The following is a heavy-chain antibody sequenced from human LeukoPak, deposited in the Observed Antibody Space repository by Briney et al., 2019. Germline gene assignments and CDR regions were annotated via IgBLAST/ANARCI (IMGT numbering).Heavy chain of an antibody. J-gene: IGHJ4*02. CDR3: ARVATIWGSHRYFDY. CDR2: ISPYNDNT. V-gene: IGHV1-18*01. D-gene: IGHD3-16*02. CDR1: GYNFITYP. Sequence: ASVKVSCKASGYNFITYPLIWVRQAPGQGLEWMGRISPYNDNTDLAQNLQGRVTMTTDTSTSTAYMELTGLTSDDTAVNFCARVATIWGSHRYFDYWGQGTLVTVSS.